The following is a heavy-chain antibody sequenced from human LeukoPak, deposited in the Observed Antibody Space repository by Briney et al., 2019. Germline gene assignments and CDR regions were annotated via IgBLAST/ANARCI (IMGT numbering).Heavy chain of an antibody. CDR2: ISSSSSYM. Sequence: GGSLRLPCAASGFTFNSYSMNWVRQAPGKGLEWVSSISSSSSYMYYADSVKGRFTISRDNAKNSLYLQMNSLRAEDTAVYYCARDYTLGNVWGQGTTVTVSS. CDR1: GFTFNSYS. J-gene: IGHJ6*02. V-gene: IGHV3-21*01. D-gene: IGHD7-27*01. CDR3: ARDYTLGNV.